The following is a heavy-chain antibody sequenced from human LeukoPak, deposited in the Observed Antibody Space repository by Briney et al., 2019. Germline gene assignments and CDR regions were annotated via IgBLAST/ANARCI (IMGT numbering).Heavy chain of an antibody. CDR2: ITGNGGTT. CDR3: AKGDTVTSNFDH. Sequence: GGSLRLSCAASGFTFATYTMNWVRQAPGKGLEWVSAITGNGGTTYHADSVRGRFTISRDNSKNTLYLQMNSLRVEDTAVYYCAKGDTVTSNFDHWGQGTLVTVSS. CDR1: GFTFATYT. V-gene: IGHV3-23*01. D-gene: IGHD4-17*01. J-gene: IGHJ4*02.